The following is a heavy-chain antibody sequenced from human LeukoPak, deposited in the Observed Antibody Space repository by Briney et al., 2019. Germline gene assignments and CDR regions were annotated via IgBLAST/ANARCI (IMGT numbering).Heavy chain of an antibody. Sequence: GGSLRLSCAASGFTFSSYAMGWVRRAPGKGLEWVSAISGSGGSTYYADSVKGRFTISRDNSKNTLYLQMNSLRAEDTAVYYCAKDDIVVVVAQYYYMDVWGKGTTVTVSS. CDR3: AKDDIVVVVAQYYYMDV. CDR2: ISGSGGST. V-gene: IGHV3-23*01. CDR1: GFTFSSYA. D-gene: IGHD2-15*01. J-gene: IGHJ6*03.